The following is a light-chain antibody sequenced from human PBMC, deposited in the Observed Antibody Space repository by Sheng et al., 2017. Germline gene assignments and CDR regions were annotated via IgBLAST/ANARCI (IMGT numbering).Light chain of an antibody. V-gene: IGKV3-15*01. CDR3: QQYNNWPPWT. Sequence: EIVMTQSPATLSVSPGEGATLSCRASQSVSSNLAWYQQKPGQTPRLLIHGASTRAAGIPVRFSGSGSGTEFTLTISSLQSEDFAVYYCQQYNNWPPWTFGQGTKVEI. CDR2: GAS. CDR1: QSVSSN. J-gene: IGKJ1*01.